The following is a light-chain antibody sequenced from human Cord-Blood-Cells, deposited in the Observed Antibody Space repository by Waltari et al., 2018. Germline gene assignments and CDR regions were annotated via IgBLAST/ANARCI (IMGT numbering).Light chain of an antibody. CDR3: SSYTSSSTLV. CDR1: SSDVGGYNY. J-gene: IGLJ3*02. V-gene: IGLV2-14*03. CDR2: DVS. Sequence: QPALTQPASVSGSPGQSITIPCTGTSSDVGGYNYVSWYQQHPGKAPKLMIYDVSIRPSGVSNRFSGSKSGNTASLTISGLQAEDEADYYCSSYTSSSTLVFGGGTKLTVL.